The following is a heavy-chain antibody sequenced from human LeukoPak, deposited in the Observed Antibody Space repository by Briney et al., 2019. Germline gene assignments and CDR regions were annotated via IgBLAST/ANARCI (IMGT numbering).Heavy chain of an antibody. V-gene: IGHV3-7*05. J-gene: IGHJ3*02. CDR2: IKQDGSER. CDR1: GFTFSTYT. CDR3: ATREGQLDVGVRPFEI. Sequence: GGSLRLSCAASGFTFSTYTMNWVRQAPGKGLEGVANIKQDGSERYYVDSVKGRFTISRDNPKNSVFLQMNSLRAEDTAVYYCATREGQLDVGVRPFEIWGQGTVVTVSS. D-gene: IGHD6-6*01.